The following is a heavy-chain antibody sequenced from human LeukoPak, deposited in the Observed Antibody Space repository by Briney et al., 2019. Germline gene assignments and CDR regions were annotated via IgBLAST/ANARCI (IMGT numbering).Heavy chain of an antibody. V-gene: IGHV3-30*02. CDR1: GFTFSSYG. J-gene: IGHJ3*02. CDR3: ARYNEGYDWVGAFDI. CDR2: IRYDGSNK. Sequence: GGSLRLSCAASGFTFSSYGMHWVRQAPGKGLEWVAFIRYDGSNKYYADSVKGRFTISRDNSKNTLYLQMNSLRAEDTAVYYCARYNEGYDWVGAFDIWGQGTMVTVSS. D-gene: IGHD5-12*01.